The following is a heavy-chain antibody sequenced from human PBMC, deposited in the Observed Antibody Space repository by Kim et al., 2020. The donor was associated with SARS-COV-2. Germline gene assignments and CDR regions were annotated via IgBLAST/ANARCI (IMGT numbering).Heavy chain of an antibody. V-gene: IGHV3-21*06. CDR3: AFRRGTPDTSGFFF. J-gene: IGHJ4*02. CDR1: GFTFKNSS. D-gene: IGHD3-22*01. Sequence: GGSLRLSCAVSGFTFKNSSMHWVRQAPGQGLEWVSSISSTSSNIHYLDSVKGRFAVSRDNAKTSLYLQMSNLRAEDTAIYYCAFRRGTPDTSGFFFWGQGTLVTVSS. CDR2: ISSTSSNI.